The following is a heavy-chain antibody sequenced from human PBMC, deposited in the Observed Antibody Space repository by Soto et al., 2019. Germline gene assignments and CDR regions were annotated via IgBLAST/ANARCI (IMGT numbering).Heavy chain of an antibody. V-gene: IGHV1-18*01. CDR3: ARDTPPTDY. J-gene: IGHJ4*02. CDR2: ISAHNTNT. CDR1: GYTFTSYH. Sequence: QVQLVQSGAEVKKPGASVKVSCKTSGYTFTSYHISWVRQAPGQGLEWMGWISAHNTNTNYAQKSQGRATTTTDTLTSTSYMELRSLRSDDTAVYYCARDTPPTDYWGQGTLFTVSS.